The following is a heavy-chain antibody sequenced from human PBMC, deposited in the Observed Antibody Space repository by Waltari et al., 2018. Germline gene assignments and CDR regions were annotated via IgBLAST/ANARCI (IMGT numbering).Heavy chain of an antibody. D-gene: IGHD3-22*01. J-gene: IGHJ4*02. CDR2: IYYSGST. CDR1: GGSISSYY. V-gene: IGHV4-59*01. Sequence: QVQLQESGPGLVKPSETLSLTCTVSGGSISSYYWSWIRQPPGKGLEWIGYIYYSGSTNYNPSRKSRVTISVDTAKNQFSLKLSSVTAADTAVYYCAVDYYDSMGFDYWGQGTLVTVSS. CDR3: AVDYYDSMGFDY.